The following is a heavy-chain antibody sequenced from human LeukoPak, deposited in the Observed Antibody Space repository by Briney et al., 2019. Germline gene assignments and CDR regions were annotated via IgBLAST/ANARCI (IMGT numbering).Heavy chain of an antibody. CDR3: AKVLLWFGSADAKQNYYMDV. D-gene: IGHD3-10*01. Sequence: ETLSLTCTASGYSISSGYYWGWIRQPPGKGLEWISAISGSGGSTYYADSVKGRFTISRDNSKNTLYLQMNSLRAEDTAVYYCAKVLLWFGSADAKQNYYMDVWGKGTTVTVSS. J-gene: IGHJ6*03. CDR1: GYSISSGYY. CDR2: ISGSGGST. V-gene: IGHV3-23*01.